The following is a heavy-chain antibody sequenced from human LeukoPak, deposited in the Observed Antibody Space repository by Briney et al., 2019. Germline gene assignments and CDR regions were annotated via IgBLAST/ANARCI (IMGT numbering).Heavy chain of an antibody. Sequence: PSETLSLTCTVSGGSISSYYWSWIRQPPGKGLEWIGYIYHTGSTLNNPSLRSRLTISIDTSKNQFSLKLSSVTAADTAVYYCAKVGWFGDRYFDLWGRGTLVTVSS. D-gene: IGHD3-10*01. J-gene: IGHJ2*01. V-gene: IGHV4-59*12. CDR2: IYHTGST. CDR1: GGSISSYY. CDR3: AKVGWFGDRYFDL.